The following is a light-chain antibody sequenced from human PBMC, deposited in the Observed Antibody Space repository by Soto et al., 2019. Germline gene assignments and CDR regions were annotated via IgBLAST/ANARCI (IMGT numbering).Light chain of an antibody. CDR3: QQFNSYPLFT. V-gene: IGKV1-13*02. CDR2: DAS. Sequence: AIQLTQSPSSLSASVGDRVTITCRASQGISSALAWYQQKPVKAPKLLIYDASSLESGVPSRFSGSGSGTDFTLTISSLQPEDFATYYCQQFNSYPLFTFGPGTKVDIK. CDR1: QGISSA. J-gene: IGKJ3*01.